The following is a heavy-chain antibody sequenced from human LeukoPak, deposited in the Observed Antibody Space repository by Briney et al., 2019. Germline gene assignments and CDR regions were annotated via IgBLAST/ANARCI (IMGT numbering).Heavy chain of an antibody. V-gene: IGHV4-61*01. CDR2: IYYSGSA. Sequence: PSETLSLTCTVSGGSVSSGSYYWSWIRQPPGKGLEWIGYIYYSGSANYNPSLKSRVTISVDTSKNQFSLKLSSVTAADTAVYYCARDGSDALDIWGQGTVVTVSS. CDR1: GGSVSSGSYY. D-gene: IGHD2-2*03. CDR3: ARDGSDALDI. J-gene: IGHJ3*02.